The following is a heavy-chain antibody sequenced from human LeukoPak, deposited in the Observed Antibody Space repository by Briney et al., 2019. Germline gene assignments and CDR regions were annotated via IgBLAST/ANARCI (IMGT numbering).Heavy chain of an antibody. V-gene: IGHV1-3*03. CDR2: INAGNGNT. J-gene: IGHJ4*02. D-gene: IGHD6-6*01. Sequence: AASVKVSCKASGYTFTGYYMHWVRQAPGQRLEWMGWINAGNGNTKYSQEFQGRVTITRDTSASTAYMELSSLRSEDMAVYYCARGDSSSSSFDYWGQGTLVTVSS. CDR3: ARGDSSSSSFDY. CDR1: GYTFTGYY.